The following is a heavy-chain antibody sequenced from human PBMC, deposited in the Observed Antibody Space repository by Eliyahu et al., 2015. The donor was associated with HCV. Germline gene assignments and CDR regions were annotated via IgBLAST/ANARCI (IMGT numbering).Heavy chain of an antibody. CDR2: IYYSGST. CDR1: GGSISSYY. J-gene: IGHJ6*03. D-gene: IGHD6-19*01. V-gene: IGHV4-59*01. CDR3: ARAGWKMYDYYYYYMDV. Sequence: QVQLQESGPGLVKPSETLSLTCTVSGGSISSYYWSWIRQPPGKGLEWIGYIYYSGSTNYNPPLKSRVTISVDTSKNQFSLKLSSVTAADTAVYYCARAGWKMYDYYYYYMDVWGKGTTVTVSS.